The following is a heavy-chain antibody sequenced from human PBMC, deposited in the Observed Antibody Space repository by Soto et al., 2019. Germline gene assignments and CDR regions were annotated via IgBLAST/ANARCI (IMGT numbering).Heavy chain of an antibody. Sequence: SCPTLVNPRQTLTLTCTFSGFSLSSSGMCVSWIRQPPGKALEWLALIDWDDDKYYSTSLKTRLTISKDTSKNQVVLTMTNMDPVDTATYYCARSQLELGPSRFDPWGQGTLVTVSS. D-gene: IGHD1-7*01. CDR1: GFSLSSSGMC. CDR2: IDWDDDK. CDR3: ARSQLELGPSRFDP. J-gene: IGHJ5*02. V-gene: IGHV2-70*01.